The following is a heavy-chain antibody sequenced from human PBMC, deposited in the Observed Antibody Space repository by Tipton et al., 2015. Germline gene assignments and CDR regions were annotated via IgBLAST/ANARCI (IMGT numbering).Heavy chain of an antibody. J-gene: IGHJ4*02. CDR1: GDSVSSNSAA. Sequence: GLVKPSQTFSLTCAISGDSVSSNSAAWSWIRQSPSRGLEWLGRTYYRSKWYDDYAVSVKSRITINPDTSKNQFSLQLNSVTPEDTAVYYCARGYSGSYLPFDYWGQGTLVTVSS. CDR2: TYYRSKWYD. V-gene: IGHV6-1*01. D-gene: IGHD1-26*01. CDR3: ARGYSGSYLPFDY.